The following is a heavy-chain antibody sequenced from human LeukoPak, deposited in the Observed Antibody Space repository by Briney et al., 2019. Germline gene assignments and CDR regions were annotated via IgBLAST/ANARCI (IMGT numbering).Heavy chain of an antibody. CDR3: VTTLVGTTNH. V-gene: IGHV3-74*01. Sequence: GGSLTLSCAASGFTFSNYRMHWVSQAPGKGLGWFSYIENDGTNPTYVDSVKGRFTISTDNAKNTLYLQLNSLRVEDTAIYYCVTTLVGTTNHWGQGTLVTVSS. J-gene: IGHJ5*02. CDR2: IENDGTNP. CDR1: GFTFSNYR. D-gene: IGHD1-1*01.